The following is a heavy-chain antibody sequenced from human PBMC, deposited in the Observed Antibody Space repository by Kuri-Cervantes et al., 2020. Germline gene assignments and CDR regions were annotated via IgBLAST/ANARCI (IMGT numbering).Heavy chain of an antibody. V-gene: IGHV4-59*12. J-gene: IGHJ3*02. Sequence: SETLSLTCTVSGGSISSYYWSWIRQPPGKGLEWIGYIYYSGSTNYNPSLKSRVTISVDTSKNQFSLKLSSVTAADMAVYYCARETYYYDSSGYYNHAFDIWGQGTMVTVSS. CDR1: GGSISSYY. D-gene: IGHD3-22*01. CDR2: IYYSGST. CDR3: ARETYYYDSSGYYNHAFDI.